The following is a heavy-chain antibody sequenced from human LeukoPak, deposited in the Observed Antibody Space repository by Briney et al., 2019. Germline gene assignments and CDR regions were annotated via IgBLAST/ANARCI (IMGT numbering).Heavy chain of an antibody. CDR3: AKDRTQQPYGIFDY. CDR2: IGGSGDRT. Sequence: QSGGSLRLPCAASGFTFNIYAMTWVRQDPGKGLEWVSAIGGSGDRTYYADSVKGRFTISRDNSKNTLYLQMNSLRAEDTAVYYCAKDRTQQPYGIFDYWGQGTLVTVSS. CDR1: GFTFNIYA. J-gene: IGHJ4*02. V-gene: IGHV3-23*01. D-gene: IGHD6-13*01.